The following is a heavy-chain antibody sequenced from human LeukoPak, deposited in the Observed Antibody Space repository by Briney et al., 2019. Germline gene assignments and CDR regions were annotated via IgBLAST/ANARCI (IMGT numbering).Heavy chain of an antibody. Sequence: GGSLRLSCAASGFTFSSYSMNWVRQAPGKGLEWVSSISSSSSYIYYADSVKGRFTISRDNAKNSLYLQMNSLRAEDTAVYYCARVPRGNREYQLLDYWGQGTLVTVSS. CDR3: ARVPRGNREYQLLDY. J-gene: IGHJ4*02. D-gene: IGHD2-2*01. V-gene: IGHV3-21*01. CDR1: GFTFSSYS. CDR2: ISSSSSYI.